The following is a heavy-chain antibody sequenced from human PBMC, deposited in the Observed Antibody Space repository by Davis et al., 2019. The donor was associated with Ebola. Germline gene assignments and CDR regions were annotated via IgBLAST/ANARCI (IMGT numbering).Heavy chain of an antibody. CDR3: VKGYGFGDPWGY. Sequence: GGSLRLSCAASGFTFSSYSMNWVRQAPGKGLEYVSAISSNGGSTYYADSVKGRFTISRDNSKNTLYLQMSSLRAEDTAVYHCVKGYGFGDPWGYWGQGTLVTVSS. V-gene: IGHV3-64D*06. CDR1: GFTFSSYS. CDR2: ISSNGGST. D-gene: IGHD3-10*01. J-gene: IGHJ4*02.